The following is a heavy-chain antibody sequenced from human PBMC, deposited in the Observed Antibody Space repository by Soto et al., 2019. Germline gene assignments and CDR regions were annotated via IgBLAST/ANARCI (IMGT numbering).Heavy chain of an antibody. Sequence: DAVKVTCEASGYTFPIQAITWVRWAPGRGLEWMGWISAYNGDTKYAQRVQDRVSMTTDTSTATAYIELRSLRFDDTAIYFCARTDWQPYYLECFDFYRHVTPV. CDR3: ARTDWQPYYLECFDF. CDR2: ISAYNGDT. J-gene: IGHJ5*01. V-gene: IGHV1-18*01. D-gene: IGHD3-9*01. CDR1: GYTFPIQA.